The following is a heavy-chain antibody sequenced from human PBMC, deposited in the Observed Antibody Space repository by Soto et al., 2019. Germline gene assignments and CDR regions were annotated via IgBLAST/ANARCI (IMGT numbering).Heavy chain of an antibody. CDR3: AKVSNYYDSSGYVRVNWFDP. J-gene: IGHJ5*02. D-gene: IGHD3-22*01. CDR2: FSGSGGST. Sequence: EVQLLESGGGLVQPGGSLRLSCAASGFTFSSYAMSWVRQAPGKGLEWVSGFSGSGGSTSYADSVKGRFTISRDDSKNTLYRQMNSLRAEDTAVYYCAKVSNYYDSSGYVRVNWFDPWGQGTLVTVSS. CDR1: GFTFSSYA. V-gene: IGHV3-23*01.